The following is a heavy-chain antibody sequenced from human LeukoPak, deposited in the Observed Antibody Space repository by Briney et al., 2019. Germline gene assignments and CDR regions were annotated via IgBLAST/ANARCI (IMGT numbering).Heavy chain of an antibody. CDR1: GYTFTSYD. D-gene: IGHD2-2*01. CDR3: ARGRYCSSTSSHRGGNWFDP. J-gene: IGHJ5*02. CDR2: RNPNSGNT. Sequence: ASVKVSCKASGYTFTSYDINWVRQATGQGLEWMGWRNPNSGNTGYAQKFQGRVTITRNTSISTAYMELSSLRSEDTAVYYCARGRYCSSTSSHRGGNWFDPWGQGTLVTVSS. V-gene: IGHV1-8*03.